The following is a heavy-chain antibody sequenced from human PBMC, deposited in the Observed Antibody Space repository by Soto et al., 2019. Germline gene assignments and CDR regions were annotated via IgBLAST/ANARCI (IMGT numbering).Heavy chain of an antibody. V-gene: IGHV3-23*01. J-gene: IGHJ4*02. CDR2: ISGGGTNS. CDR1: GFNFVSYA. Sequence: EVQLLESGGGLVQPGGSLRLSCEGSGFNFVSYAMSWVRQAPGKGLEWVSVISGGGTNSYYADSVKGRFIISRDNSKNTHFLQMNSLSDDDTAVYYCAQPNLYGSSSSCDDYWGQVALVTVSS. CDR3: AQPNLYGSSSSCDDY. D-gene: IGHD2-2*01.